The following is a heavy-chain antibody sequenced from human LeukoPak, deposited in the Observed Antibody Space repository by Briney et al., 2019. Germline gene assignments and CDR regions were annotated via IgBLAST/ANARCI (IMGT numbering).Heavy chain of an antibody. CDR1: GFSFITNG. CDR3: ASNGHPGALYYYYMDV. Sequence: PGGSLRLFCGGSGFSFITNGMHGFGRAPGRGLEWMAFIRSDGSNKYYADSVKGRFTISRDNAKDSLYLQMNSLRAEDTAVYYCASNGHPGALYYYYMDVWGKGTTVTISS. CDR2: IRSDGSNK. V-gene: IGHV3-30*02. J-gene: IGHJ6*03. D-gene: IGHD5-18*01.